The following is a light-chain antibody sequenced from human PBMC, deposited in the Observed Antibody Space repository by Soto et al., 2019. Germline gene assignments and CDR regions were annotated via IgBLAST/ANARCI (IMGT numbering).Light chain of an antibody. Sequence: QSVLTQPASVSGSPGQSITISCTGTSTDTYHYKYVSWYQQHPGKAPKLIIYEVSSRPSGVSDRFSGSKSGNTASLTISGLQAEDEADYYCNSYATGATKFGGGTKLTVL. J-gene: IGLJ3*02. V-gene: IGLV2-14*01. CDR1: STDTYHYKY. CDR3: NSYATGATK. CDR2: EVS.